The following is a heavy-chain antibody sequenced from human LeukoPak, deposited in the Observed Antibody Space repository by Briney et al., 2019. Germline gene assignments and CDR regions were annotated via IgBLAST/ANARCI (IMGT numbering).Heavy chain of an antibody. D-gene: IGHD6-6*01. CDR3: AKEGGSSSSVVYY. CDR2: VNCSGGST. Sequence: PGGSLRLSWAASGFTLRREAMSWVRQAPGGGVGCVSGVNCSGGSTYYADPVKVRYTISRDNSKNTLYLQMNSLRAEDTAVYYCAKEGGSSSSVVYYWGQGTLVTVSS. V-gene: IGHV3-23*01. J-gene: IGHJ4*02. CDR1: GFTLRREA.